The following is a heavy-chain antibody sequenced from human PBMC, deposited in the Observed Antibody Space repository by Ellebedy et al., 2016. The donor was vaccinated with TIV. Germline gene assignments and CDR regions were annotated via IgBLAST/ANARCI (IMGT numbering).Heavy chain of an antibody. J-gene: IGHJ3*02. Sequence: SVKVSCXASGGTFSSYAISWVRQAPGQGLEWMGGIIPIFGTANYAQKFQGRVTITADESTSTAYMELSSLRSEDTAVYYCASDGSGSYYNVGDAFDIWGQGTMVTVSS. D-gene: IGHD3-10*01. V-gene: IGHV1-69*13. CDR2: IIPIFGTA. CDR3: ASDGSGSYYNVGDAFDI. CDR1: GGTFSSYA.